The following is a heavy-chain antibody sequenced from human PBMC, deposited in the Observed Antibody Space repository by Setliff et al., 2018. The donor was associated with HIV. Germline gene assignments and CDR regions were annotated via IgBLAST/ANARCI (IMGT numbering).Heavy chain of an antibody. CDR3: SINSPLSS. J-gene: IGHJ4*02. V-gene: IGHV3-15*01. CDR1: GYTFSSYW. Sequence: GGSLRLSCAASGYTFSSYWMAWVRQAPGKGLEWVGRIKNRPAGGTTEYAAPVKGRFTISRDDSKNMAYLQMNSLKIEDTALYFCSINSPLSSWGQGTLVTVSS. CDR2: IKNRPAGGTT. D-gene: IGHD6-6*01.